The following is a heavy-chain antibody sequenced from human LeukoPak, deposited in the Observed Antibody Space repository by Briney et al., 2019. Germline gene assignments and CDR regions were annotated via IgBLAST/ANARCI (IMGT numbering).Heavy chain of an antibody. Sequence: GGSLRLSCAASGFTFSSYTMNWVRQAPGKGLEWVSSISSSSNYIYYADSVKGRFTISRDNAEDSLFLQMNSLRAEDTAVYYCARVERIAAAFDPWGQGTLVTVSS. V-gene: IGHV3-21*04. D-gene: IGHD6-13*01. J-gene: IGHJ5*02. CDR3: ARVERIAAAFDP. CDR1: GFTFSSYT. CDR2: ISSSSNYI.